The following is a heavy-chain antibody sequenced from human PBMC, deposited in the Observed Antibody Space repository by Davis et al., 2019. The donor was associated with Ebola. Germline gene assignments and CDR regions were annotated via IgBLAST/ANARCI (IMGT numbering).Heavy chain of an antibody. J-gene: IGHJ6*02. CDR2: IYYSGNT. Sequence: SETLSLTCTVSGGSISSYYWSWIRQPPGTGLEWIGYIYYSGNTNYNPSLKSRVTISVDTSKNQFSLKLSSVTAADTAVYYCARHGSGYGMDVWGQGTTVTVSS. V-gene: IGHV4-59*08. D-gene: IGHD3-3*01. CDR3: ARHGSGYGMDV. CDR1: GGSISSYY.